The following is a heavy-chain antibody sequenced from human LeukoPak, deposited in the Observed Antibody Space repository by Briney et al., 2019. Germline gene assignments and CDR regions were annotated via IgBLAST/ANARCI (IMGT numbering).Heavy chain of an antibody. CDR3: ARDVSVRSITMIVVGAFDI. V-gene: IGHV4-4*07. D-gene: IGHD3-22*01. Sequence: PSETLSLTCTVSGGSISSYYWSWIRRPAGKGLEWIGRIYTSGSTNYNPSLKSRVTMSVDTSKNQFSLKLSSVTAADTAVYYCARDVSVRSITMIVVGAFDIWGQGTMVTVSS. CDR2: IYTSGST. CDR1: GGSISSYY. J-gene: IGHJ3*02.